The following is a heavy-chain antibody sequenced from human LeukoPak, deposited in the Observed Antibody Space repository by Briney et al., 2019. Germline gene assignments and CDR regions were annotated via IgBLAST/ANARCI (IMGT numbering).Heavy chain of an antibody. CDR1: GFTFSSYA. Sequence: GGSLRLFCAASGFTFSSYAMHWVRQAPGKGLEWVAVISYDGSNKYYADSVKGRFTISRDNSKNTLYLQMNSLRAEDTAVYYCARSLRQWLSSVTTSFDYWGQGTLVTVSS. CDR2: ISYDGSNK. V-gene: IGHV3-30*04. D-gene: IGHD6-19*01. J-gene: IGHJ4*02. CDR3: ARSLRQWLSSVTTSFDY.